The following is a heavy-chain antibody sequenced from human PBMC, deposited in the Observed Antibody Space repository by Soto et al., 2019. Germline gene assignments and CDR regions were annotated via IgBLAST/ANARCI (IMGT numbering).Heavy chain of an antibody. CDR2: ISCYNRRT. CDR3: ARDAPPEDY. Sequence: GASVKVSCKTSGYDFPSYGISWVRQAPGQGLEYMGWISCYNRRTDYAQKLQGRVTMTTDTSTSTAYMELRSLRSDDTAVYYCARDAPPEDYWGQGTLVTVSS. CDR1: GYDFPSYG. J-gene: IGHJ4*02. V-gene: IGHV1-18*01.